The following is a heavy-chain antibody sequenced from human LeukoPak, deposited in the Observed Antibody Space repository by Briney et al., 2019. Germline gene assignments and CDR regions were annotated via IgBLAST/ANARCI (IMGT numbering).Heavy chain of an antibody. CDR3: ARDHYGGNSDY. CDR2: ISNSGGST. D-gene: IGHD4-23*01. CDR1: GFTFSSYA. Sequence: GGSLRLSCAASGFTFSSYAMSWVRQAPGKGLEWVSVISNSGGSTDYADSVKGRFTISRDNAKNTLYLQMNTLRAEDTAVYYCARDHYGGNSDYWGQGTLVTVSS. V-gene: IGHV3-23*01. J-gene: IGHJ4*02.